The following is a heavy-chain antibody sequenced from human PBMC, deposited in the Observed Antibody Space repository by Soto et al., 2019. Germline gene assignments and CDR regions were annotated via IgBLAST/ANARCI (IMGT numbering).Heavy chain of an antibody. Sequence: LSLTCTVSGGSINSYFWSWIRQSPGKGLEWIGHIYYSGSTSYSPSLKSRVSISVDTSKNQFSLEVHSVTAADTAVYYCARAGTNMVQFDYWGQGTLVTVSS. V-gene: IGHV4-59*01. J-gene: IGHJ4*02. D-gene: IGHD3-10*01. CDR2: IYYSGST. CDR3: ARAGTNMVQFDY. CDR1: GGSINSYF.